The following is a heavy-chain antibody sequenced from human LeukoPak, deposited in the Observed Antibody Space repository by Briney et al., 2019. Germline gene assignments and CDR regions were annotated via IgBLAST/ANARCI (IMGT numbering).Heavy chain of an antibody. CDR2: ISSSGSTI. D-gene: IGHD5-12*01. J-gene: IGHJ6*03. CDR3: AKGGGYEAQYYYYYLDV. Sequence: PGGSLRLSCAASGFTFSSYEMNWARQAPGKGLEWVSYISSSGSTIYYADSVKGRFTISRNNSKNTLYLQMKSLRAEDTAVYYCAKGGGYEAQYYYYYLDVWGKGTTVTISS. CDR1: GFTFSSYE. V-gene: IGHV3-48*03.